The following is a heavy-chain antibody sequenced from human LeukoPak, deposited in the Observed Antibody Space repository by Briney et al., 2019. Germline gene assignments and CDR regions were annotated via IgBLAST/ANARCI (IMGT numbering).Heavy chain of an antibody. CDR1: GGSITSRSFY. CDR3: ARHAWVGRTGFDY. CDR2: IYYSGTT. Sequence: SETLSLTCIVSGGSITSRSFYWGWIRQPPGKGLEWIGSIYYSGTTHYNPSLKSRATLSVDTSKSQFSLNLSSVTAPDTAVYYCARHAWVGRTGFDYWGRGTLVTVSS. J-gene: IGHJ4*02. D-gene: IGHD2-8*02. V-gene: IGHV4-39*01.